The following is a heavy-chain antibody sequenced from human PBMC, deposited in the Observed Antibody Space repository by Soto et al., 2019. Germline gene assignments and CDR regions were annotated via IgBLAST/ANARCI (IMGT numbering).Heavy chain of an antibody. V-gene: IGHV3-23*01. CDR2: IGGSGGSA. CDR3: ALGADYFHSNGHNLEYFPY. J-gene: IGHJ1*01. Sequence: PGGTLRLSCAASGNTFSRYAISWVRQALRKGVQWVSAIGGSGGSAHYTDSVRGRFTISRDNSRNTVHLQMNSLRAEDTAVYYCALGADYFHSNGHNLEYFPYWAQGSLVPVSS. CDR1: GNTFSRYA. D-gene: IGHD3-22*01.